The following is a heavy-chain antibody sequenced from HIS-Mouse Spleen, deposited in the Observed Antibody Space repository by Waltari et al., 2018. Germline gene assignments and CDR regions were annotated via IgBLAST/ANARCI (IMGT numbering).Heavy chain of an antibody. CDR2: IYSGGST. D-gene: IGHD3-10*01. CDR3: ARHYYYGSGSYYFDY. J-gene: IGHJ4*02. Sequence: EVQLVETGGGLIQPGGSLRLSCAASGFPVSSTYMRRDRQAPGKGLEWVSVIYSGGSTYYADSVKGRFTISRDNSKNTLYLQMNSLRAEDTAVYYCARHYYYGSGSYYFDYWGQGTLVTVSS. V-gene: IGHV3-53*02. CDR1: GFPVSSTY.